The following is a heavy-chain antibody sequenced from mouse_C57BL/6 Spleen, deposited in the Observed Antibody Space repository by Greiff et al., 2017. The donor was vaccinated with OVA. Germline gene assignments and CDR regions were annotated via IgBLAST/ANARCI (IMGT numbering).Heavy chain of an antibody. CDR1: GYTFTSYD. D-gene: IGHD1-1*01. J-gene: IGHJ1*03. Sequence: VQLQESGPELVKPGASVKLSCKASGYTFTSYDINWVKQRPGQGLEWIGWIYPRDGSTKYNEKFKGKATLTVDTSSSTAYMELHSLTSEDSAVYFCARRGGTTVVRYFDVWGTGTTVTVSS. CDR3: ARRGGTTVVRYFDV. CDR2: IYPRDGST. V-gene: IGHV1-85*01.